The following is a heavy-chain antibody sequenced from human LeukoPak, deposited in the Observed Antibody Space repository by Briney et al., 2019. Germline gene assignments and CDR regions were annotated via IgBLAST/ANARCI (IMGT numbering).Heavy chain of an antibody. Sequence: GGSLRLSCAASGFIFKSYWMSWVRQAPGKGLEGVANIKQDGSEENYVDSVRGRFTISRDNAKNSLYLQMNSLRAEDTAVYYCATDPRPKDIVVVVAAPYYFDYWGQGTLVTVSS. D-gene: IGHD2-15*01. CDR3: ATDPRPKDIVVVVAAPYYFDY. CDR1: GFIFKSYW. J-gene: IGHJ4*02. CDR2: IKQDGSEE. V-gene: IGHV3-7*01.